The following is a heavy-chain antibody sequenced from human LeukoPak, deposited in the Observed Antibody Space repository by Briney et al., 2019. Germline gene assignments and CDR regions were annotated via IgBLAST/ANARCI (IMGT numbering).Heavy chain of an antibody. V-gene: IGHV1-69*13. CDR1: GGSFGGYA. Sequence: ASVKVSCKASGGSFGGYAINWLRQAPGQGLEWMGGIIPMIGTTNFAPKFQVRVAFTADASTSTAYMDLSSLTSEDTAMYYCARDRAIPKADVFDIWGQGTMVTVSS. CDR2: IIPMIGTT. CDR3: ARDRAIPKADVFDI. J-gene: IGHJ3*02.